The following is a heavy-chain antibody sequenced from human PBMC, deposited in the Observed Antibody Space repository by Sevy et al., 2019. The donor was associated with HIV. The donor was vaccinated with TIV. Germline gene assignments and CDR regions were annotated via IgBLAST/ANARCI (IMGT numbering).Heavy chain of an antibody. Sequence: GGSLRLSCAASGFTFSSYAMSWVHQAPGKGLEWVSSISGSGSFTYYADSVKGHFTISRDNSKNTLYLQMNSLRAEDTAVYYCHGDYDSSQLASYYYYGMDVWGQGTTVTVSS. V-gene: IGHV3-23*01. CDR3: HGDYDSSQLASYYYYGMDV. CDR1: GFTFSSYA. D-gene: IGHD3-22*01. CDR2: ISGSGSFT. J-gene: IGHJ6*02.